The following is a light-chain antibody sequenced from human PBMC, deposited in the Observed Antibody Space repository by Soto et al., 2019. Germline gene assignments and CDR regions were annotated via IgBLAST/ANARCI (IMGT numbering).Light chain of an antibody. Sequence: QSALTQPPSVSGSPGQSVTISCTGTSTDFVTYNRVSWYQQPPGTAPKLICYEASNRPPGVPDRVSGSKSGNTGFLTISGLQAADEADYYCSLYTSETTYVLGTGNKVSVL. CDR3: SLYTSETTYV. CDR1: STDFVTYNR. V-gene: IGLV2-18*01. CDR2: EAS. J-gene: IGLJ1*01.